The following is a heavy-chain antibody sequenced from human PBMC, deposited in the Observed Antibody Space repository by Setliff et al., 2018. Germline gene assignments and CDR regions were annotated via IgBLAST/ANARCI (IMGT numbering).Heavy chain of an antibody. J-gene: IGHJ6*03. CDR3: ARLIGYSYGYYYHYVDV. CDR1: GASISSHA. V-gene: IGHV4-4*08. CDR2: LYTSGST. D-gene: IGHD5-18*01. Sequence: PSETLSLTCNVSGASISSHAWSWIRQPPGKRLEYIGYLYTSGSTNYNPSLKSRVTMSVDTSKNQLPLKLTFVTAADTAIYYCARLIGYSYGYYYHYVDVWGKGTTVTVSS.